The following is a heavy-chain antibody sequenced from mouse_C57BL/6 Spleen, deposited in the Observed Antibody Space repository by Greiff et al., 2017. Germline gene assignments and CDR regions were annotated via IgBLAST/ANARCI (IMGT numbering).Heavy chain of an antibody. CDR2: INPYNGGT. Sequence: EVQLQQSGPVLVKPGASVKMSCKASGYTFTDYYMNWVKQSHGKSLEWIGVINPYNGGTSYNQKFKGKATLTVDKSSSTAYMELNSLTSEDSAVYYCARRELGTAAWFAYWGQGTLVTVSA. CDR1: GYTFTDYY. V-gene: IGHV1-19*01. CDR3: ARRELGTAAWFAY. D-gene: IGHD4-1*01. J-gene: IGHJ3*01.